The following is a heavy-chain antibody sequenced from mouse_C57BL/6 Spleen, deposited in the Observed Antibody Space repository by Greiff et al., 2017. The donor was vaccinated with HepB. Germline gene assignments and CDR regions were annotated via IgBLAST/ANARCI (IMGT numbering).Heavy chain of an antibody. J-gene: IGHJ2*01. D-gene: IGHD2-12*01. CDR1: GYTFTSYW. Sequence: QVQLKQPGAELVRPGSSVKLSCKASGYTFTSYWMHWVKQRPIQGLEWIGNIDPSDSETHYNQKFKDKATLTVDKSSSTAYMQLSSLTSAASAVYYCARGASYYDDWGQGTTLTVSS. V-gene: IGHV1-52*01. CDR3: ARGASYYDD. CDR2: IDPSDSET.